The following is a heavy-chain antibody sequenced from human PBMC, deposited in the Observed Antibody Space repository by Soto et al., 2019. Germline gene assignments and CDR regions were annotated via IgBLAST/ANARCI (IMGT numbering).Heavy chain of an antibody. D-gene: IGHD3-3*01. CDR3: ARDGPYDFWSGYYTPLGYYGMDV. V-gene: IGHV3-33*01. CDR1: GFTFSSYG. Sequence: QVQLVESGGGVVQPGRSLRLSCAASGFTFSSYGMHWVRQAPGKGLEWVAVIWYDGSNKYYADSVKGRFTISRDNSKNTLYLQMNSLRAEDTAVYYCARDGPYDFWSGYYTPLGYYGMDVWGQGTTVTVSS. J-gene: IGHJ6*02. CDR2: IWYDGSNK.